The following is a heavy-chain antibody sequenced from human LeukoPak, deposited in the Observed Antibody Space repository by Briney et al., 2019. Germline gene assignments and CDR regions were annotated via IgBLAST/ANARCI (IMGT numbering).Heavy chain of an antibody. CDR3: AGLYGSRAFDI. CDR2: IYYSGST. Sequence: PSETLSLTCTVSGGSISSYYWSWIRQPPGKGLEWIGYIYYSGSTNYNPSLKSRVTISVDTSKNQFSLKLSSVTAADTAVYYCAGLYGSRAFDIWGQGTMVTVSS. J-gene: IGHJ3*02. CDR1: GGSISSYY. V-gene: IGHV4-59*08. D-gene: IGHD3-10*01.